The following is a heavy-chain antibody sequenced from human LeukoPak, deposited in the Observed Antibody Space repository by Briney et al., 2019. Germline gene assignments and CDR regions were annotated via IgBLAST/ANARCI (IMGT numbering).Heavy chain of an antibody. V-gene: IGHV4-59*01. CDR1: GGSINCYY. CDR2: IYYSGTT. J-gene: IGHJ4*02. Sequence: SETLSLTCTVSGGSINCYYWSWIRQPPGKGLEWIGYIYYSGTTNYNPSLKSRVTISVDTSKNQFSLKLSSVTAADTAVYYCARENRVTLVRGVIDYWGQGTLVTVSS. CDR3: ARENRVTLVRGVIDY. D-gene: IGHD3-10*01.